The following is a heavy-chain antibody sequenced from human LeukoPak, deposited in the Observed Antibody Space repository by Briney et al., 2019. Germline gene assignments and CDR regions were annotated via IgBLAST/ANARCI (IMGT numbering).Heavy chain of an antibody. V-gene: IGHV4-61*02. J-gene: IGHJ6*02. CDR1: GGSISSGSYY. CDR3: ARGGRFLEWYYYYGMDV. Sequence: SETLSLTCTVSGGSISSGSYYWSWIRQPAGKGLEWIGRLYTSGSTNYNPSLKSRVTISVDTSKNQFSLKLSSVTAADTAVYYCARGGRFLEWYYYYGMDVWGQGTTVTVSS. D-gene: IGHD3-3*01. CDR2: LYTSGST.